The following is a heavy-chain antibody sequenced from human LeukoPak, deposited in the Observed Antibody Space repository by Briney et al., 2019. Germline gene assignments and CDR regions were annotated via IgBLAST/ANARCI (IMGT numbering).Heavy chain of an antibody. CDR3: AKVHDYGDYDAFDI. CDR2: ISGSGGST. D-gene: IGHD4-17*01. CDR1: GFTFSSYG. V-gene: IGHV3-23*01. J-gene: IGHJ3*02. Sequence: GGSLRLSCAASGFTFSSYGMSWVRQAPGKGLEWVSAISGSGGSTYYADSVKGRFTISRDNAKNSLYLQMNSLRAEDTALYYCAKVHDYGDYDAFDIWGQGTMVTVSS.